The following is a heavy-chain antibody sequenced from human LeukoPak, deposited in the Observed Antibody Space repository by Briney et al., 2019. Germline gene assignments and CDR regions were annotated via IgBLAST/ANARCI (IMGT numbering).Heavy chain of an antibody. CDR2: IIPIFGTA. V-gene: IGHV1-69*06. J-gene: IGHJ6*03. CDR3: ARDWTRRYSGYDSGGDNYYYYMDV. D-gene: IGHD5-12*01. Sequence: SVKVSCKASGGTFSSYAISWVRQAPGQGLEWMGGIIPIFGTANYAQKFQGRVTITADKSTSTAYMELSSLRSEDTAVYYCARDWTRRYSGYDSGGDNYYYYMDVWGKGTTVTVSS. CDR1: GGTFSSYA.